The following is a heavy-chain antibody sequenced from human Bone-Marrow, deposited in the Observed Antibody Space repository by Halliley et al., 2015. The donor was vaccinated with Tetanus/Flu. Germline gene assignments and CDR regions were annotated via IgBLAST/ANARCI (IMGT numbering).Heavy chain of an antibody. CDR3: ATSARGGNSLDY. V-gene: IGHV4-59*01. J-gene: IGHJ4*02. CDR2: IYNSGTT. Sequence: EWIGNIYNSGTTNHHPPLKSRVSISVDPSKNQFSLRLSSVTAADTAVYYCATSARGGNSLDYWGRGTLVTVSS. D-gene: IGHD3-10*01.